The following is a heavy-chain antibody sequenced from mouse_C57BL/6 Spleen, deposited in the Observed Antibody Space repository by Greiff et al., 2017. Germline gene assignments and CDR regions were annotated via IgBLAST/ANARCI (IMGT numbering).Heavy chain of an antibody. Sequence: EVQLQQSGAELVRPGASVKLSCTASGFNIKDDYMHWVKQRPEQGLEWIGWIDPENGDTEYASKFQGKATITADTSSNTAYLQLSSLTSEDTAVYYCTDYDYDAFAYWGQGTLVTDSA. CDR3: TDYDYDAFAY. D-gene: IGHD2-4*01. CDR2: IDPENGDT. V-gene: IGHV14-4*01. CDR1: GFNIKDDY. J-gene: IGHJ3*01.